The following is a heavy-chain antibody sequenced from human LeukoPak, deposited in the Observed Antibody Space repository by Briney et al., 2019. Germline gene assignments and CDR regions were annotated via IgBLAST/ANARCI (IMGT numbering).Heavy chain of an antibody. CDR3: ARDSSGGHDFPSY. V-gene: IGHV3-21*01. J-gene: IGHJ4*02. Sequence: GGSLRLSCAASGFTFSSYSMNWVRQAPGKGLEWVSSISSSSSYIYYADSVKGRFTISRDNAKNSLYLQMNSLRAEDTAVYYCARDSSGGHDFPSYWGQGTLVTVSS. CDR2: ISSSSSYI. D-gene: IGHD3/OR15-3a*01. CDR1: GFTFSSYS.